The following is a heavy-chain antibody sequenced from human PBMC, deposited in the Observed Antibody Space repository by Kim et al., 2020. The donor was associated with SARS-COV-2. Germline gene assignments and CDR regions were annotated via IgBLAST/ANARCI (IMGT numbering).Heavy chain of an antibody. J-gene: IGHJ3*02. CDR3: ARELADSSGYRPENAFDI. D-gene: IGHD3-22*01. CDR1: GFTFSDYS. V-gene: IGHV3-21*01. CDR2: ISGTSIYI. Sequence: GGSLRLSCAASGFTFSDYSMNWVRQAPGKGLEWVSSISGTSIYIYNADSLKGRFTISRDNAKNSLYLQMHSLRAEDTAVYYCARELADSSGYRPENAFDIWGQGTMVTVSS.